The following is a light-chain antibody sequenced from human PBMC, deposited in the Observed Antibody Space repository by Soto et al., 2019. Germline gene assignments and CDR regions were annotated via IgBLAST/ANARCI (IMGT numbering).Light chain of an antibody. CDR3: SSYSTTYTVL. V-gene: IGLV2-14*01. CDR1: SRDVGGYNY. CDR2: EVS. Sequence: QSALTQPASMSGSPGQSITISCTGTSRDVGGYNYVSWYQQHPDRAPKLIIYEVSNRPSGVSIRFSGSKSANTASLTISGLQAEDEADYYCSSYSTTYTVLFGGGTKLTVL. J-gene: IGLJ2*01.